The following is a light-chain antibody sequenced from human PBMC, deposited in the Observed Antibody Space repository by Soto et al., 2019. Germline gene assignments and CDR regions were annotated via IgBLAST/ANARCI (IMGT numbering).Light chain of an antibody. V-gene: IGKV3-15*01. CDR1: QSVSSN. CDR3: QQYNNWPRT. J-gene: IGKJ1*01. Sequence: EIVMTQSPDTLSVSPGERATLSCRASQSVSSNLAWYQQKPGQAPRLLIYGASTRATGIPARFSGSGSGTEFTLTVSSLQSEDFAVYYCQQYNNWPRTFGQGTRWIS. CDR2: GAS.